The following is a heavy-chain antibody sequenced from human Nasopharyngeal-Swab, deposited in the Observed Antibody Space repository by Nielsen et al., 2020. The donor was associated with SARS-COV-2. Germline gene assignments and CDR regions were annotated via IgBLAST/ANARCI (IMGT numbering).Heavy chain of an antibody. J-gene: IGHJ6*03. CDR3: ARGGQPFYYYYMDV. CDR2: IYPGDSET. V-gene: IGHV5-51*01. CDR1: GYRFSSYW. Sequence: GESLKISCKGSGYRFSSYWIGWLRQMPGKGLEWMGIIYPGDSETRYSPSFQGQVTISADQSINTAYLQWSSLKASDTAMYFCARGGQPFYYYYMDVWGKGTTVTVSS. D-gene: IGHD3-16*01.